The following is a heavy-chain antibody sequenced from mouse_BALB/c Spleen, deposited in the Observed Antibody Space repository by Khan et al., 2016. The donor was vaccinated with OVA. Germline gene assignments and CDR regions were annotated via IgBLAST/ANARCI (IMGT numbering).Heavy chain of an antibody. J-gene: IGHJ2*01. Sequence: EVELVESGGGLVQPGGSRKLSCAASGFTFNIFGMHWVRQAPEKGLEWVAYISSGSSTIYYADTVKGRFTISRDNPKNTVFLQMTRLRSEDTAMYYCARGGGYDGVFDYWGQGTTLTVSS. V-gene: IGHV5-17*02. CDR3: ARGGGYDGVFDY. CDR1: GFTFNIFG. D-gene: IGHD2-2*01. CDR2: ISSGSSTI.